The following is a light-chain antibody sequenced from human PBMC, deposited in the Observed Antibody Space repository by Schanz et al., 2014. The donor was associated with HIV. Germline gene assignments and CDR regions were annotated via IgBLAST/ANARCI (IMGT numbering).Light chain of an antibody. Sequence: QSALTQPRSVSGSPGQSVTISCTGSNSDIGAYNYVSWYQHHPTKAPKLLLYDVTKRPSGVPDRFSGSTSGITASLTISGLQAEDEADYYCCSYAGSNIPWVFGGGTKLTVL. CDR3: CSYAGSNIPWV. J-gene: IGLJ3*02. V-gene: IGLV2-11*01. CDR2: DVT. CDR1: NSDIGAYNY.